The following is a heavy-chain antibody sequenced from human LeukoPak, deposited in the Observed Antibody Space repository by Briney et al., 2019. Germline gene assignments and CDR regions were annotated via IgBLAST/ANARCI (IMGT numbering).Heavy chain of an antibody. J-gene: IGHJ4*02. D-gene: IGHD6-19*01. CDR2: INPNSGGA. CDR1: GYTFTGYY. CDR3: ARGRGVAVTGTIDY. V-gene: IGHV1-2*02. Sequence: ASVKVSSKASGYTFTGYYMHWVRQAPGQGLEWMGWINPNSGGAKYAQKFQGRVTMTGDTATGTAYMELSGLTSDDTAVYYCARGRGVAVTGTIDYWGQGTLVTVSP.